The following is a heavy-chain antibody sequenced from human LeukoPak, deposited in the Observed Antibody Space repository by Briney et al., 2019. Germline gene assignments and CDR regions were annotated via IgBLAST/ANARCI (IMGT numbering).Heavy chain of an antibody. J-gene: IGHJ4*02. CDR2: ISSSGITI. D-gene: IGHD6-19*01. CDR3: ATLRTSGWYQDS. V-gene: IGHV3-11*01. CDR1: GFTFSDYY. Sequence: GGSPRLSCAVSGFTFSDYYMSWIRQAPGEGLEWVSYISSSGITIYYADSVKGRFTVSRDNAKDSLYLQMNGLRAEDTAVYYCATLRTSGWYQDSWGQGTLVTVSS.